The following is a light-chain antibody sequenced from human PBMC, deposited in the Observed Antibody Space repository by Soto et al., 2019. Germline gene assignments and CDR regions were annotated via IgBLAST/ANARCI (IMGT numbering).Light chain of an antibody. J-gene: IGKJ1*01. CDR1: QSISSW. V-gene: IGKV1-5*03. Sequence: IQITQSPSTLSSSVGDRFTITCLASQSISSWLAWYQQKPGKAPKLLIYKASYLEGGVPSRFSGSGSGTGFTLTISSLQPDDFATYYCQQYDSYSTFGHGTKVDIK. CDR2: KAS. CDR3: QQYDSYST.